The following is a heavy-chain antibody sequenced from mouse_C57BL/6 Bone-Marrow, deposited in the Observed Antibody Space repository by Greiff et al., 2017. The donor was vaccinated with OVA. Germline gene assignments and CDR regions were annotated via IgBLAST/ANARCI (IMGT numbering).Heavy chain of an antibody. D-gene: IGHD2-3*01. CDR1: GYTFTSYW. J-gene: IGHJ2*01. CDR2: IYPGNRDT. Sequence: EVQLQQSGPVLARPGASVKMSCKTSGYTFTSYWMHWVKQRPGPGLEWIGAIYPGNRDTSYNQKFKGKAKMTAVTSASTAYMELSILTNEYSAVYYCTRWLLPYFDYWGQGTTLTVSS. CDR3: TRWLLPYFDY. V-gene: IGHV1-5*01.